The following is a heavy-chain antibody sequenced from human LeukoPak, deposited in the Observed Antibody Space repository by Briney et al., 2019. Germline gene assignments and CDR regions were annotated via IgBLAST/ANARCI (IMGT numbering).Heavy chain of an antibody. CDR2: ISGSGGST. Sequence: GGSLRLSCAASGFTFSSYEMNWVRQAPGKGLEWVSAISGSGGSTYYADSVKGRFTISRDNSKNTLYLQMNSLRAEDTAVYYCAKDRDYGSGSYYNDHYFDYWGQGTLVTVSS. CDR1: GFTFSSYE. V-gene: IGHV3-23*01. J-gene: IGHJ4*02. D-gene: IGHD3-10*01. CDR3: AKDRDYGSGSYYNDHYFDY.